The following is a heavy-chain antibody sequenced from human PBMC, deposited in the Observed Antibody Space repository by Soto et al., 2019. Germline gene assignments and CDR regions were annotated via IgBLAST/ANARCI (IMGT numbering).Heavy chain of an antibody. Sequence: SLRLSCAASGFTFDDYAMHWVRQAPGKGLEWVSGISWNSGSIGYADSVKGRFTISRDNAKNSLYLQMNSLRAEDTALYYCAKTISGWYYFDYWGQGTLVTVSS. CDR1: GFTFDDYA. CDR2: ISWNSGSI. V-gene: IGHV3-9*01. D-gene: IGHD6-19*01. CDR3: AKTISGWYYFDY. J-gene: IGHJ4*02.